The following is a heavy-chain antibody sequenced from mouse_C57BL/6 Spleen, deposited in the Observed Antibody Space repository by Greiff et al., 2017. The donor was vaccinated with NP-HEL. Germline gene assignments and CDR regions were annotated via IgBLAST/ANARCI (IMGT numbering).Heavy chain of an antibody. J-gene: IGHJ3*01. CDR3: ASEDGYDGAY. D-gene: IGHD2-2*01. CDR1: GYTFTSYW. V-gene: IGHV1-55*01. CDR2: IYPGSGST. Sequence: QVQLQQPGAELVKPGALVKMSCKASGYTFTSYWITWVKQRPGQGLEWIGDIYPGSGSTNYHEKFKSKATLTVDPSSRTAYMQLISLTSEDSAFYYCASEDGYDGAYWGQGTLVTVSA.